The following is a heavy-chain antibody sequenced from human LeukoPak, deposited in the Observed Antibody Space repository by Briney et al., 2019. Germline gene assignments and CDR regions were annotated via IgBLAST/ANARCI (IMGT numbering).Heavy chain of an antibody. J-gene: IGHJ4*02. D-gene: IGHD5-18*01. Sequence: PGGSLRLSCAASGFTFSGYSMNWVRQAPGEGLEWVSYISSSSSTIYYADSVKGRFTISRDNAKNSLYLQMNSLRAEDTAVYYCSRLRGYSYGYADYWGQGTLVTVSS. CDR2: ISSSSSTI. V-gene: IGHV3-48*04. CDR3: SRLRGYSYGYADY. CDR1: GFTFSGYS.